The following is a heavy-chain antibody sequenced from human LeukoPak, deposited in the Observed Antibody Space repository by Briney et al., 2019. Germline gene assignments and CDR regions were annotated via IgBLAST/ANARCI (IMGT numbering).Heavy chain of an antibody. D-gene: IGHD3-22*01. CDR2: INTVSSYI. J-gene: IGHJ4*02. CDR3: ARLRRNTDSSGFFYYYDY. CDR1: GFSFSSYS. V-gene: IGHV3-21*06. Sequence: GGSLRLSCTASGFSFSSYSFNWVRQAPGKGLEWVSSINTVSSYIYYADSLKGRFTISRDNAKNSVYLQMDSLRAEDSAVYYCARLRRNTDSSGFFYYYDYWGQGTLVTVSS.